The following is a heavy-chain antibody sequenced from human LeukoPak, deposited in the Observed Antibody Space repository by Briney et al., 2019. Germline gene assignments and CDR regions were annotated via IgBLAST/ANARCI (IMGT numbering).Heavy chain of an antibody. D-gene: IGHD1-7*01. CDR1: GYTLTELS. J-gene: IGHJ3*02. V-gene: IGHV1-24*01. CDR3: ATLRPYNWNYVGAFDI. CDR2: LDPEDGET. Sequence: ASVKVSCKVSGYTLTELSMHWMRQAPGKGLEWMGGLDPEDGETIYAQKFQGKVTMAEDTSTDTAYMELSSLRSEDTAVYYCATLRPYNWNYVGAFDIWGQGTMVTVSS.